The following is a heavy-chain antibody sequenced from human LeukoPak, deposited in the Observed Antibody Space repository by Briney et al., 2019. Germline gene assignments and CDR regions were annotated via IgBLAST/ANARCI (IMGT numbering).Heavy chain of an antibody. CDR1: GFTSSSYG. J-gene: IGHJ4*02. D-gene: IGHD5-24*01. Sequence: PGGSLRLSCAASGFTSSSYGMSWVRQAPGKGLEWVSAISGSGGSTYYADSVKGRFTISRDNSKNTLYLQMNSLGAEDTAVYYCAKDEDGCGHDYWGQGTLVTVSS. CDR2: ISGSGGST. CDR3: AKDEDGCGHDY. V-gene: IGHV3-23*01.